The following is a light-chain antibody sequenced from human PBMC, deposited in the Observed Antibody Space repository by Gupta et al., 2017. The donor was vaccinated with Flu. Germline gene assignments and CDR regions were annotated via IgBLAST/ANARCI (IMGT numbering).Light chain of an antibody. CDR3: DAWDARINGRV. V-gene: IGLV1-44*01. J-gene: IGLJ3*02. CDR2: SNN. CDR1: SSNIGSNT. Sequence: RVTISCSGNSSNIGSNTVNWYQQLPGTAPKLLMNSNNQRPSGVPDRFSGSKSGTSASLTISGLQAEDEAEYYCDAWDARINGRVFGGGTKLTVL.